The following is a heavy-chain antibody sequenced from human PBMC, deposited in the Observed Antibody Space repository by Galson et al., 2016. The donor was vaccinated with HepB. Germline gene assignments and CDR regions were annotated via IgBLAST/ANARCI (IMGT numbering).Heavy chain of an antibody. V-gene: IGHV2-5*01. D-gene: IGHD1-20*01. CDR1: GFSLTTSGVG. J-gene: IGHJ4*02. Sequence: VKPTQTLTLTCTFSGFSLTTSGVGVGWIRQPPGKALEWLALIYWNDDKRNSPSLKSRLTILKDTSKNQVVLTMTNLDPVDTATYYCAHLVNWNPLSYFDYWGPGILVTVSS. CDR2: IYWNDDK. CDR3: AHLVNWNPLSYFDY.